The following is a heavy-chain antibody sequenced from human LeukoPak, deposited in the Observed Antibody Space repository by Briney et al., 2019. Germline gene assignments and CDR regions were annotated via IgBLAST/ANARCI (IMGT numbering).Heavy chain of an antibody. V-gene: IGHV4-39*01. J-gene: IGHJ5*02. Sequence: SETLSLTCTVSDASVSSSGFHWGWVRQPPGKGLEWIGTMSYTGPTYYNPSLQSRVIISLDTSKNQLSLRLSSVTAADTAVYYCARRLDVAGGWFDHWGQGTLVTVSS. D-gene: IGHD1-14*01. CDR3: ARRLDVAGGWFDH. CDR2: MSYTGPT. CDR1: DASVSSSGFH.